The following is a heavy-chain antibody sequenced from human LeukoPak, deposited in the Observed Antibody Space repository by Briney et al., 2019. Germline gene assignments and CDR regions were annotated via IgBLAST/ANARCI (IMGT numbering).Heavy chain of an antibody. Sequence: SETLSLTCSVSGGSISSYYWSWTRQPPGKGLEWIGYIYYSGSTNYNPSLKSRVTISVGTSKNQFSLKLSSVTAADTAVYYCARAGIAVAGTPTTFDYWGQGTLVTVSS. CDR2: IYYSGST. J-gene: IGHJ4*02. V-gene: IGHV4-59*01. CDR3: ARAGIAVAGTPTTFDY. D-gene: IGHD6-19*01. CDR1: GGSISSYY.